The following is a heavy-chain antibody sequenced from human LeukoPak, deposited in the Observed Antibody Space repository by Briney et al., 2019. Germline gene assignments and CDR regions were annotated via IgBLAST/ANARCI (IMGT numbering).Heavy chain of an antibody. J-gene: IGHJ5*02. CDR2: IRYDGSNK. CDR1: GFTFSYNG. CDR3: ARGTPGYQLLSPGPFDP. Sequence: GGSLRLSCVASGFTFSYNGMHWVRQAPGKGLEWVAFIRYDGSNKYYADSVKDRFTISRDNSKNTLYLQMNSLRDEDTAVYYCARGTPGYQLLSPGPFDPWGQGTLVTVSS. V-gene: IGHV3-30*02. D-gene: IGHD2-2*01.